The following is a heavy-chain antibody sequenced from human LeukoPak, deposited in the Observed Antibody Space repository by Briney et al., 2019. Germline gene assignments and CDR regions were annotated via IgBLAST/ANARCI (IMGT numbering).Heavy chain of an antibody. D-gene: IGHD6-6*01. CDR2: IYTGGTT. CDR3: ARDSSSYYCDY. V-gene: IGHV3-66*01. J-gene: IGHJ4*02. CDR1: GFTVTSNH. Sequence: GGSLRLSRAASGFTVTSNHMNWVRQAPGKGLEWVSIIYTGGTTHYADSLKDRFLIFRDDSINTLYLQMNSLRAEDTAVYYCARDSSSYYCDYWGQGTLVTISS.